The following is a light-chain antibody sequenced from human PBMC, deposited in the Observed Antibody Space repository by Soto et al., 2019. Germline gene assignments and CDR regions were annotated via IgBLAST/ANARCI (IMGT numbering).Light chain of an antibody. CDR1: QSVSSN. Sequence: EIVMTQSPATLSVSPGERATLSCRASQSVSSNLAWYQQKPGQAPRLLIYGASTRATGIPARFSGSGSGTEFTLTISSLQSEDFAVYDGQQYNNWPSYTFGQGTKVEIK. CDR3: QQYNNWPSYT. CDR2: GAS. V-gene: IGKV3-15*01. J-gene: IGKJ2*01.